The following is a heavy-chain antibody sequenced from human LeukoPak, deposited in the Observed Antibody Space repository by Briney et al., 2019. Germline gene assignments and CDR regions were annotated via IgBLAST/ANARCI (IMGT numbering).Heavy chain of an antibody. D-gene: IGHD3-10*02. V-gene: IGHV3-48*03. CDR1: GFNFSSYE. CDR3: AELGITMIGGV. Sequence: GGSLRLSCAASGFNFSSYEMNWVRQAPGKWLEWVSYISSSGSTIYYADSVKGRFTISRDNAKNSLYLQMNSLRAEDTAVYYCAELGITMIGGVWGKGTTVTISS. CDR2: ISSSGSTI. J-gene: IGHJ6*04.